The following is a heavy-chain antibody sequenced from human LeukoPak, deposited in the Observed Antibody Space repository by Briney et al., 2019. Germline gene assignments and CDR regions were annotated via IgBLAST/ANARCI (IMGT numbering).Heavy chain of an antibody. J-gene: IGHJ3*02. CDR2: IYYSGTT. CDR3: AREAHDYGDYIGAFDI. CDR1: GGSISSEDYY. D-gene: IGHD4-17*01. Sequence: SETLSLTCTVSGGSISSEDYYWSWIRQPPGKGLEWIGYIYYSGTTYYNPSLESRVTISVDTSKNQFSLKLSSVTAADTAVSFCAREAHDYGDYIGAFDIWGQGTMVTVSS. V-gene: IGHV4-30-4*01.